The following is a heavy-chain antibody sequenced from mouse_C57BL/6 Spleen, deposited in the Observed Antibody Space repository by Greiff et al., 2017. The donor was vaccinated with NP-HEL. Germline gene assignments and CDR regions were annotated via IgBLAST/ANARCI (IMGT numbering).Heavy chain of an antibody. J-gene: IGHJ2*01. CDR3: ARYNYGSSHYFDY. CDR1: GYTFTSYW. Sequence: QVQLQQPGAELVMPGASVKLSCKASGYTFTSYWMHWVKQRPGQGLEWIGEIDPSDSYTNYNQKFKGKSTLTVDKSSSTAYMQLSSLTSEDSAVYYCARYNYGSSHYFDYWGQGTTLTVSS. D-gene: IGHD1-1*01. CDR2: IDPSDSYT. V-gene: IGHV1-69*01.